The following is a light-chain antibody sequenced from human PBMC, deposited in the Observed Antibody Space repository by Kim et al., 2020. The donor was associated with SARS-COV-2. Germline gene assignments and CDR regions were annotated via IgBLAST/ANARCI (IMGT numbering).Light chain of an antibody. V-gene: IGLV3-25*03. J-gene: IGLJ1*01. CDR1: TLPEKQ. CDR3: QSADGSGTYV. Sequence: SPGQTARITCSGDTLPEKQTYWYQQKSGQAPLLVIYKDNERPSGIPGRFSGSSSGTTVTLTISGVQGEDDADYYCQSADGSGTYVFGTGTKVTVL. CDR2: KDN.